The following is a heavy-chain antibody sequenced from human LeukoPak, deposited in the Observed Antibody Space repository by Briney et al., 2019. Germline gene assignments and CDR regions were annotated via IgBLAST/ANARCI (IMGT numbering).Heavy chain of an antibody. CDR3: ARECSSTSCYGSQGYWFDP. J-gene: IGHJ5*02. Sequence: ASVKVSCKASGYIFTSYDINWVRQATGQGLEWMGWMNPNSGNTGYAQKFQGRVTITADESTSTAYMELSSLRSEDTAVYYCARECSSTSCYGSQGYWFDPWGQGTLVTVSS. D-gene: IGHD2-2*01. CDR2: MNPNSGNT. V-gene: IGHV1-8*01. CDR1: GYIFTSYD.